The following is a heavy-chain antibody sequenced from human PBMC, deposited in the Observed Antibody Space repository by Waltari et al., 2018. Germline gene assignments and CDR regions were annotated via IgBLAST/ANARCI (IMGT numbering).Heavy chain of an antibody. V-gene: IGHV4-59*02. J-gene: IGHJ6*03. D-gene: IGHD2-21*01. Sequence: QVQLQESGPGLVKPSETLSLTCSVSGGSVSSYQWSWIRQPPGKGLEWIGYVPESGSTDYNPSLKRRVSISVDTSKNQFFLKLSPVIAADTAGYYCASDSPASSASYSYYMDVWGEGTTVTVSS. CDR1: GGSVSSYQ. CDR3: ASDSPASSASYSYYMDV. CDR2: VPESGST.